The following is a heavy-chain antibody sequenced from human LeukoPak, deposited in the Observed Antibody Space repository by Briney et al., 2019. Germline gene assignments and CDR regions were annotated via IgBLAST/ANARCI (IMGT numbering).Heavy chain of an antibody. CDR1: GFTFSSYW. CDR3: ATARYYYYYMDV. V-gene: IGHV3-74*01. CDR2: INSDGSST. J-gene: IGHJ6*03. Sequence: GGSLRLSCAASGFTFSSYWMHWVRQAPGKGLVWVSRINSDGSSTSYADSVKGRFTISRDNAKNTLYLQMNSLRAEDTAVYYCATARYYYYYMDVWGKGTTVTISS.